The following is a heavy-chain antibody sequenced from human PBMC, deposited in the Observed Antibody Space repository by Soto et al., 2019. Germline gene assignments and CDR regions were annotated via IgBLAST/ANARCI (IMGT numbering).Heavy chain of an antibody. Sequence: KTGGSLRLSCAASGFTFSDYYMSWIRQAPGKGLEWVSYISSSGRTIYYADSVKGRFTISRDYSQNSLYLQMNRLRAEDTAVYYCVGYYYDSSGYSSKDCLGQGTLGTVSS. D-gene: IGHD3-22*01. J-gene: IGHJ4*02. CDR1: GFTFSDYY. CDR2: ISSSGRTI. V-gene: IGHV3-11*01. CDR3: VGYYYDSSGYSSKDC.